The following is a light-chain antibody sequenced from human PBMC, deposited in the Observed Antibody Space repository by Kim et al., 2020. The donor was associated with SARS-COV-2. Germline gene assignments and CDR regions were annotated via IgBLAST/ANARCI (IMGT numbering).Light chain of an antibody. CDR3: CAYAGFSTLV. V-gene: IGLV2-8*01. CDR1: RSDIGAYDF. J-gene: IGLJ1*01. Sequence: GQSVTITCTGTRSDIGAYDFVSWYQQHPGQVPKLMIYEVTKRPSGVPDRFSGSKSGNTASLTVSGLQAEDEAQYYCCAYAGFSTLVFGTGTKVTVL. CDR2: EVT.